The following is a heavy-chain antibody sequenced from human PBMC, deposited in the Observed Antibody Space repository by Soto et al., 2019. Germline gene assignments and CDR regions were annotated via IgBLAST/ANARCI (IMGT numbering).Heavy chain of an antibody. CDR3: ARGNNWNYALTYMDV. D-gene: IGHD1-7*01. Sequence: SETLSLTCTVSGGSISSYYWSWIRQPPGKGLEWIGYIYYSGSTNYNPSLKSRVTISVDTSKNQFSLKLSSVTAADTAVYYCARGNNWNYALTYMDVWGKGTTVIVSS. CDR1: GGSISSYY. CDR2: IYYSGST. J-gene: IGHJ6*03. V-gene: IGHV4-59*01.